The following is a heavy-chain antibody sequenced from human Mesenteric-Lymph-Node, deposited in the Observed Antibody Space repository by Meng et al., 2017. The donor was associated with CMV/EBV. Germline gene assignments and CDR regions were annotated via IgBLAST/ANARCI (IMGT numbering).Heavy chain of an antibody. V-gene: IGHV1-2*02. D-gene: IGHD3-9*01. J-gene: IGHJ4*02. CDR1: GYSFTGYY. CDR2: INPKSSTT. Sequence: ASCKASGYSFTGYYIHWVRQAPGQGLEWMGWINPKSSTTNYAEKSLGRVTMTRDTSLYTAYMELTRLKSDDTAVYYCARGLAVDNYWGQGTLVTVSS. CDR3: ARGLAVDNY.